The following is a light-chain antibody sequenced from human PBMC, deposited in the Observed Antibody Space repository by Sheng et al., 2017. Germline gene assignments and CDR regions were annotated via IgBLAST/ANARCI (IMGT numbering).Light chain of an antibody. J-gene: IGKJ2*03. V-gene: IGKV3D-20*02. Sequence: EIVLTQSPGTLSLSPGERATLSCTASQSVSSTYLTWYQHKPGQAPRLLIYAASSRATGIPDRFSGSGSGTDFTLTISTLQPEDFATYYCQQSYDVPHSFGQGTKLEV. CDR1: QSVSSTY. CDR2: AAS. CDR3: QQSYDVPHS.